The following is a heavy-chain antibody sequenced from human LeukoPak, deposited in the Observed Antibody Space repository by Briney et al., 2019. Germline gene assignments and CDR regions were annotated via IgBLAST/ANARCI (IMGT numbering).Heavy chain of an antibody. CDR1: GFTFSSYG. CDR3: ARDERYSSGWLHYYYYYYMDV. CDR2: IHHDGSNK. J-gene: IGHJ6*03. Sequence: GGSLRLSCAASGFTFSSYGMHWVRQAPGKGLDWVAFIHHDGSNKYYADSVKGRFTISRDNSKNTLYLQMNSLRAEDTAVYYCARDERYSSGWLHYYYYYYMDVRGKGTTVTVSS. D-gene: IGHD6-19*01. V-gene: IGHV3-30*02.